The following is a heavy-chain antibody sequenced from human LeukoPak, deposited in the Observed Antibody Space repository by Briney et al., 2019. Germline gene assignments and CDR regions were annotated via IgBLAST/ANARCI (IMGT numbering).Heavy chain of an antibody. Sequence: GGSLRLSCAASGFTFSSYGMHWARQAPGKGLEWVAVISYDGSNKYYADSVKGRFTISRDNSKNTLYLQMNSLRAEDTAVYYCAKDRRDYGDYVDLFFDYWGQGTLVTVSS. D-gene: IGHD4-17*01. CDR1: GFTFSSYG. CDR2: ISYDGSNK. V-gene: IGHV3-30*18. J-gene: IGHJ4*02. CDR3: AKDRRDYGDYVDLFFDY.